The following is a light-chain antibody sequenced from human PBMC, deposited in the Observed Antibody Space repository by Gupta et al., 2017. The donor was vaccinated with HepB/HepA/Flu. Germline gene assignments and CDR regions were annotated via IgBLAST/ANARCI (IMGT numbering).Light chain of an antibody. CDR1: QSLVYSDGDTY. CDR3: CQGTHRPS. CDR2: KVS. J-gene: IGKJ1*01. Sequence: GVLTQSLIYLPVTLGQPASISCRSNQSLVYSDGDTYLSWIQQRPGQSPRRLMYKVSRRDSGVPDRFSGSGSGTDFTLMISRVAAEEVGVYYCCQGTHRPSFGQGTKVEIE. V-gene: IGKV2-30*01.